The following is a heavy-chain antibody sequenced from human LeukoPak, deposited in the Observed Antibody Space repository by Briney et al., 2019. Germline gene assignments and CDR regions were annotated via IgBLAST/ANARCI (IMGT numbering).Heavy chain of an antibody. Sequence: SVKVSCKASGFTFTSSAMQWVRQARGQRLEWIGWIVAGSGNTNYAQKFQERVTITRDMSTSTAYMELSSLRSEDTAVYYCAAGGLRYFDKGPYYFDYWGQGTLVTVSS. D-gene: IGHD3-9*01. J-gene: IGHJ4*02. CDR3: AAGGLRYFDKGPYYFDY. CDR1: GFTFTSSA. V-gene: IGHV1-58*02. CDR2: IVAGSGNT.